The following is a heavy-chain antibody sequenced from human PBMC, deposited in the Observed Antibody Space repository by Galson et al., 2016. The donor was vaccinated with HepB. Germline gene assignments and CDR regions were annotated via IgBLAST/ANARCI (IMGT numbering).Heavy chain of an antibody. CDR1: GFTFSSHA. D-gene: IGHD2-2*01. CDR2: ISFDGNNN. CDR3: ARGGNYQLPPL. V-gene: IGHV3-30-3*01. J-gene: IGHJ4*02. Sequence: SLRLSCAASGFTFSSHAMHWVRQAPGKGLEWLAVISFDGNNNFYMDSVKGRFTLSRDNSKNTAFLPMNSLRVDDTGVYYCARGGNYQLPPLWGQGTLVTVSS.